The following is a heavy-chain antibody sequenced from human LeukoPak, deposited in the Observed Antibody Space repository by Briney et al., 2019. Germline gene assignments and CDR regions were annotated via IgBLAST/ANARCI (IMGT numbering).Heavy chain of an antibody. J-gene: IGHJ5*02. D-gene: IGHD2-2*01. CDR3: ARDFGPDCSSTSCYRGVGGFDP. V-gene: IGHV3-21*01. CDR1: GFTFSNSA. Sequence: GGSLSLSCAASGFTFSNSAMSWVRQAPGKGLEWVSSISSSSSCIYYADSVKGRFTISRDNAKNSLYLQMNSLRAEDTAVYYCARDFGPDCSSTSCYRGVGGFDPWGQGTLVTVSS. CDR2: ISSSSSCI.